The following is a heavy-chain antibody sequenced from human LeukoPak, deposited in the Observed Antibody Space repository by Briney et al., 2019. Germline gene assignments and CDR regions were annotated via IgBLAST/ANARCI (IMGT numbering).Heavy chain of an antibody. V-gene: IGHV3-21*01. Sequence: GGSLRLSCVASGFTFTNYNMNGVRQAPGKGLEWVSSISSGGDYIFYADSVKGRFTISRDNAKNSLYLQMNSLRAEDTAVYYCANAWSNFDFWGQGTLVTVSS. J-gene: IGHJ4*02. CDR3: ANAWSNFDF. CDR2: ISSGGDYI. CDR1: GFTFTNYN.